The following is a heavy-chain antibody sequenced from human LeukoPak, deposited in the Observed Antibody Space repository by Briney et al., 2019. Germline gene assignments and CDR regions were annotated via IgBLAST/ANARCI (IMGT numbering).Heavy chain of an antibody. CDR2: ISGGGGGT. J-gene: IGHJ4*02. V-gene: IGHV3-23*01. D-gene: IGHD4-17*01. CDR1: GFTFRNYA. Sequence: GGSLRLSCAASGFTFRNYAMSWVRQAPGKGLEWVSGISGGGGGTYYADSVKGRFTISRDNSKDTLYLQMNSLRAEDTAVYYCARDKGTTCIDNWGQGALVTVSS. CDR3: ARDKGTTCIDN.